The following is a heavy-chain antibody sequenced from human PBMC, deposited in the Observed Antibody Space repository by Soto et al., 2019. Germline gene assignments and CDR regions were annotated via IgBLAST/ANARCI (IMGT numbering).Heavy chain of an antibody. CDR1: GGSFSGYY. CDR3: AREGSSSWYDY. V-gene: IGHV4-34*01. D-gene: IGHD6-13*01. CDR2: INHSGST. J-gene: IGHJ4*02. Sequence: LSLTCAVYGGSFSGYYWSWIRQPPGKGLEWIGYINHSGSTNYNPSLKSRVTISVDTSKNQFSLKLSSVTAADTAVYYCAREGSSSWYDYWGQGTLVTVSS.